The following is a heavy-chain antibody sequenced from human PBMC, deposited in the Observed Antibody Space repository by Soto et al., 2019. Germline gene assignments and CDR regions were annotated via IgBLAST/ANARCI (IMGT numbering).Heavy chain of an antibody. CDR3: ARGAGCSGGSCYQNWFDP. J-gene: IGHJ5*02. Sequence: SETLSLTCTVSGGSISSGGYYWSWIRQPPGKGLEWIGEINHSGSTNYNPSLKSRVTISVDTSKNQFSLKLSSVTAADTAVYYCARGAGCSGGSCYQNWFDPWGQGTLVTVSS. V-gene: IGHV4-61*08. D-gene: IGHD2-15*01. CDR2: INHSGST. CDR1: GGSISSGGYY.